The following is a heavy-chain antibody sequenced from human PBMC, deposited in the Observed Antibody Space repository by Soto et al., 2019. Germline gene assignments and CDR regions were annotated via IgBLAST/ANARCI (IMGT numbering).Heavy chain of an antibody. V-gene: IGHV2-5*02. J-gene: IGHJ4*02. CDR2: IYWDDDK. Sequence: QITLKESGPTLVNPTQTLTLTCTFSGFSLSTSGVGVGWIRQPPGKALEWLALIYWDDDKRYSPSLKSRLTITKDTSKNQVVLTMTNMDPVDTATYYCAHSGLATVTTPGTRFDYWGQGTLVTVSS. CDR3: AHSGLATVTTPGTRFDY. CDR1: GFSLSTSGVG. D-gene: IGHD4-17*01.